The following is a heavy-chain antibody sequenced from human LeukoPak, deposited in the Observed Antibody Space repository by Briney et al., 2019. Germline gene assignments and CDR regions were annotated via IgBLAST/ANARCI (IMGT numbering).Heavy chain of an antibody. V-gene: IGHV3-23*01. Sequence: GGSLRLSCAASGFTFSTYVMSWVRQAPGKGLEWVSAISGSGGSTYYADSVKGRFTISRDNAKNSLYLQMNSLRAEDTAVYYCARGGYSYGQREGVWGQGTLVTVSS. CDR3: ARGGYSYGQREGV. CDR1: GFTFSTYV. D-gene: IGHD5-18*01. CDR2: ISGSGGST. J-gene: IGHJ4*02.